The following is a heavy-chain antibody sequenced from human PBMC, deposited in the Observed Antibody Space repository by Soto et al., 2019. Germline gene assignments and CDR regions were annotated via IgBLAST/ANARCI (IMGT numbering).Heavy chain of an antibody. CDR1: GLTFSSYG. Sequence: PGGSLRLSCAASGLTFSSYGMHWVRQPPGQGLEWIGEIYRTGSTNYNPSLKSRVTISLDKSEKQISLKVTSLTAADTAVYYCASRDPGTSVDYWGQGTLDTVSS. CDR2: IYRTGST. V-gene: IGHV4-4*02. J-gene: IGHJ4*02. D-gene: IGHD1-7*01. CDR3: ASRDPGTSVDY.